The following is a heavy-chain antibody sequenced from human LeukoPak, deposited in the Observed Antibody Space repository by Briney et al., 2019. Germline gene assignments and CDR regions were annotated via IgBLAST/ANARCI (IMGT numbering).Heavy chain of an antibody. D-gene: IGHD3-3*01. Sequence: ASVKVSCKASGYTLTGFYMNWVRQAPGQGLEWMGWINPNSGGTNYAQKFQGRVTMTRDTSISTAYMELSRLGSDDTAVYYCARDGASGYLADYWGQGTLVTVSS. CDR1: GYTLTGFY. CDR3: ARDGASGYLADY. CDR2: INPNSGGT. J-gene: IGHJ4*02. V-gene: IGHV1-2*02.